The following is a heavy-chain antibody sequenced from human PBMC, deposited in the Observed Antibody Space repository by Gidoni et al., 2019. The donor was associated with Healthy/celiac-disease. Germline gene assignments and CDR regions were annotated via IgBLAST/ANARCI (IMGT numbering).Heavy chain of an antibody. J-gene: IGHJ4*02. V-gene: IGHV3-23*01. CDR3: AKRGYSSSWYDFYFDY. CDR1: GFTFSSYA. D-gene: IGHD6-13*01. Sequence: EVQLLESGGGLVQPGGSLRLSCAASGFTFSSYAMSWVRQAPGKGLEWVSAISGSGGSTYYADSVKGRFTISRDNSKNTLYLQMNSLRAEDTAVYYCAKRGYSSSWYDFYFDYWGQGTLVTVSS. CDR2: ISGSGGST.